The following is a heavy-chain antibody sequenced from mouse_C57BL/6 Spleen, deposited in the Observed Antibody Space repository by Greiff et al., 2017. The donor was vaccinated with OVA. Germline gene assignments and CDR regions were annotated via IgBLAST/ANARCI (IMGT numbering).Heavy chain of an antibody. D-gene: IGHD1-1*01. J-gene: IGHJ2*01. CDR2: INPNNGGT. V-gene: IGHV1-26*01. Sequence: EVQLQQSGPELVKPGASVKISCKASGYTFTDYYMNWVKQSPGKSLEWIGDINPNNGGTSYNQKFKGKATLTVDKSSSTAYMELRSLTSEDSAVYYCARSYYGKDYWGQGTTLTVSS. CDR1: GYTFTDYY. CDR3: ARSYYGKDY.